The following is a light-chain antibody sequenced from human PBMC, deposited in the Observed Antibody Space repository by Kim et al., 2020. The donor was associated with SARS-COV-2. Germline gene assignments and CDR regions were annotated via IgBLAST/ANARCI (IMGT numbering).Light chain of an antibody. J-gene: IGLJ2*01. CDR3: QSYNRSNVV. CDR2: GDD. V-gene: IGLV6-57*03. Sequence: GKTVTIYCTRSSGSIDDNYGQWYQQRPGGVPTTVIYGDDQRPSGVSDRFSGSIDNSSNSATLTISGLKTEDEADYYCQSYNRSNVVFGGGTQLTVL. CDR1: SGSIDDNY.